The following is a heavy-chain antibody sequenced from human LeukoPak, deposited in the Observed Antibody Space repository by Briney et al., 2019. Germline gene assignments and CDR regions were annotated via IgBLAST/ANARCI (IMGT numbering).Heavy chain of an antibody. CDR2: ISGSGGST. CDR3: AKDLGSYYDFWSGYNY. J-gene: IGHJ4*02. V-gene: IGHV3-23*01. CDR1: GFTFSSYA. D-gene: IGHD3-3*01. Sequence: GGSLRLSCAASGFTFSSYAMSWVRQAPGKGLEWVSAISGSGGSTYYADSVKGRFTISRDNSKNTLYLQMNSLRAEDTAVYYCAKDLGSYYDFWSGYNYWGQGALVTVSS.